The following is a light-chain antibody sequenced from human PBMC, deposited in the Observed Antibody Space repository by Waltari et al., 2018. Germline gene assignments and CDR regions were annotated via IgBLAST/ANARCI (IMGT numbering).Light chain of an antibody. CDR1: QAISNY. Sequence: DIQMTQSPSSLSAFVGDRVIITCRSCQAISNYVACFQQKPGKTPKSLSSAASSLQSGVPSKFSGSGSGTDFARTISSLQPEDFATYYCQQYCIVPYTFGQGTELEI. J-gene: IGKJ2*01. V-gene: IGKV1-16*02. CDR2: AAS. CDR3: QQYCIVPYT.